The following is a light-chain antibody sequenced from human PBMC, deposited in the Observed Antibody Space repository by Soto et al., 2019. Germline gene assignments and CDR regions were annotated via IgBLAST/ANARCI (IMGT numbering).Light chain of an antibody. CDR3: RSYAGSDKYV. V-gene: IGLV2-14*02. CDR2: EGT. J-gene: IGLJ1*01. Sequence: QSVLTPPASVSRSPGQSITISCTRTSPYVGSYDLVSWYQHHPGKAPKLMIYEGTKRPSGVSNRFSGSKPGNTASLTVSGLQAEDEADYYCRSYAGSDKYVFGTGTKVTV. CDR1: SPYVGSYDL.